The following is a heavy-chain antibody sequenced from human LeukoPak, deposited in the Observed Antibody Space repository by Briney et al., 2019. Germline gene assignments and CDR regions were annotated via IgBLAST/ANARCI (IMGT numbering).Heavy chain of an antibody. D-gene: IGHD3-10*01. J-gene: IGHJ4*02. V-gene: IGHV4-59*01. CDR2: IYYSGST. CDR3: VRRSGSGSYYNYFHY. Sequence: SETLSLTCTVSGGSISSYYWSWIRQPPGKGLEWIGYIYYSGSTNYNPSLKSRVTISVDTSKNQFSLKLSSVTAADTAVYYCVRRSGSGSYYNYFHYWGQGTLVTVSS. CDR1: GGSISSYY.